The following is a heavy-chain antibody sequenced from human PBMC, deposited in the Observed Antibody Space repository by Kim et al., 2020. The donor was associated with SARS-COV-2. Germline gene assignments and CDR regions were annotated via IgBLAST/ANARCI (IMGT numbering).Heavy chain of an antibody. Sequence: YADSVKGRFTISRDNAKNSLYLQMNSLRAEDTAVYYCARGEPAYYSSESYWGQGTLVTVSS. V-gene: IGHV3-48*03. CDR3: ARGEPAYYSSESY. J-gene: IGHJ4*02. D-gene: IGHD6-25*01.